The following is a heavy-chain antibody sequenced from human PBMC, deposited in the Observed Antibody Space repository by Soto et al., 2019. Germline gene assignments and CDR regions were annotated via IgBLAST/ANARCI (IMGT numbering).Heavy chain of an antibody. Sequence: GESLKISCKASGYTFTTYWVGWVRQMPGKGLEWMGVIYPGDSDARYTPSFQGHVTFSADKSFNTAYLQWSSLETSDTAMYYCAATSGSTVFSQDFVPWGQETLVTVPS. D-gene: IGHD2-15*01. CDR3: AATSGSTVFSQDFVP. J-gene: IGHJ5*02. CDR1: GYTFTTYW. CDR2: IYPGDSDA. V-gene: IGHV5-51*01.